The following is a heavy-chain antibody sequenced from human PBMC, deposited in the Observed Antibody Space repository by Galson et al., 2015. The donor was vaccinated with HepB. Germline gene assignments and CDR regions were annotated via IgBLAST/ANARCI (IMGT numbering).Heavy chain of an antibody. CDR2: ISWNSGSI. CDR3: AKMKGMATIRGPFDY. D-gene: IGHD5-24*01. CDR1: GFTFDDYA. V-gene: IGHV3-9*01. J-gene: IGHJ4*02. Sequence: SLRLSCAASGFTFDDYAMHWVRQAPGKGLEWVSGISWNSGSIGYADSVKGRFTISRDNAKNSLYLQMNSLRAEDTALYYCAKMKGMATIRGPFDYWGQGTLVPVSS.